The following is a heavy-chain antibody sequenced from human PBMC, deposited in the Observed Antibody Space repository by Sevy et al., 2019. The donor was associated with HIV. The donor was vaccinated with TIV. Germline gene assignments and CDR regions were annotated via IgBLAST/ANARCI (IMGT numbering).Heavy chain of an antibody. CDR3: ARAYGDCVGGYYFDY. V-gene: IGHV3-21*01. CDR2: ITRSSSYI. CDR1: GFTFSLYS. J-gene: IGHJ4*02. Sequence: GGSLRLSCAASGFTFSLYSLNWVRQAPGKGLEWVSSITRSSSYIYYTDSVKGRFTISRDNAKNSLYLQMNSLRVEDTAVYYCARAYGDCVGGYYFDYWGQGALVTVSS. D-gene: IGHD2-21*02.